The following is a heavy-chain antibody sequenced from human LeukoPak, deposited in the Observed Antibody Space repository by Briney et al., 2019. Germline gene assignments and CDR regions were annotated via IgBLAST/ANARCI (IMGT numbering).Heavy chain of an antibody. CDR2: INPSGGST. J-gene: IGHJ6*02. CDR1: GYTFTSYY. D-gene: IGHD2-2*01. Sequence: GASVKVSCKASGYTFTSYYMHWVRQAPGQGLEWMGIINPSGGSTSYAQKFQGRVTMTRDTSTSTVYMELSSLRSEDTAVYYCARDYGSTSKYYYYGMDVWGQGTTVTVSS. CDR3: ARDYGSTSKYYYYGMDV. V-gene: IGHV1-46*01.